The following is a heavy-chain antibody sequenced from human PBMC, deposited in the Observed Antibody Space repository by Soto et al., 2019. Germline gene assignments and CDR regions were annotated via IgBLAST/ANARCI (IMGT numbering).Heavy chain of an antibody. Sequence: QVQLQQWGAGLLKPSETLSLTCAVYGGSFSGYYWSWIRQPPGKGLEWIGEINHSGSTNYNPSLKSRVTISVDTSKNQSALKLSSVTAADTAVYYCARGYGSGKRFDYWGQGTLVTVSS. D-gene: IGHD3-10*01. J-gene: IGHJ4*02. CDR3: ARGYGSGKRFDY. V-gene: IGHV4-34*01. CDR2: INHSGST. CDR1: GGSFSGYY.